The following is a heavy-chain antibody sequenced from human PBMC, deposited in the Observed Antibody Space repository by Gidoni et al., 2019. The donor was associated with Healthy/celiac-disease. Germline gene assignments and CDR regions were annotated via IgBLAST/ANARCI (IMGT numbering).Heavy chain of an antibody. Sequence: EVPLVESGGGLVQPGRSLRLSCAASGFTFDDDAMHWVRQAPGKGLEWVSGISWNSGSIGYADSVKGRFTISRDNAKNSLYLQMNSLRAEDTALYYCAKDLGWGYSSSAGFDYWGQGTLVTVSS. V-gene: IGHV3-9*01. J-gene: IGHJ4*02. CDR2: ISWNSGSI. CDR3: AKDLGWGYSSSAGFDY. CDR1: GFTFDDDA. D-gene: IGHD6-6*01.